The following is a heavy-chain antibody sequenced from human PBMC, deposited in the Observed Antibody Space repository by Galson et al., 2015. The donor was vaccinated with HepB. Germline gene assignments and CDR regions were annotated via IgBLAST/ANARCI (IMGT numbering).Heavy chain of an antibody. CDR1: GYSFTSYW. CDR3: ARSQAGYSSGWSDAFDI. D-gene: IGHD6-19*01. Sequence: QSGAEVKKPGESLKISCKGSGYSFTSYWIGWVRQMPGKGLEWMGIIYPGDSDTRYSPSFQGQVTISADKSISTAYLQWSSLKASDTAMYYCARSQAGYSSGWSDAFDIWGQGTMVTVSS. CDR2: IYPGDSDT. V-gene: IGHV5-51*03. J-gene: IGHJ3*02.